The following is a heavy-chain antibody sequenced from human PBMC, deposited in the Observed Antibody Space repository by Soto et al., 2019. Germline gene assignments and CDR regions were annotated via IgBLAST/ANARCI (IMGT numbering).Heavy chain of an antibody. Sequence: SETLSLTCAVYGGSFSGYYWTWIRQPPGKGLEWIGEIYHSGSTNYNPSLKSRVNISVDKSKNQFSLMLSSVTAAVTAVYYCARGGRGTMVRGVINSGPVFDYWGQGTLVTVSS. CDR1: GGSFSGYY. D-gene: IGHD3-10*01. V-gene: IGHV4-34*01. CDR2: IYHSGST. CDR3: ARGGRGTMVRGVINSGPVFDY. J-gene: IGHJ4*02.